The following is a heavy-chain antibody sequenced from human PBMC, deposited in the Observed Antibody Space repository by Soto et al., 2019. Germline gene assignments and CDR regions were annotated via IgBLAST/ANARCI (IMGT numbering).Heavy chain of an antibody. J-gene: IGHJ5*02. D-gene: IGHD3-10*01. Sequence: PSQTLSLTCAISGDSVSSYSADWNWIRQSPSGGLEWLGRTYYRSRFFSDYAESVKSRIIINPDTSKNQFSLQLKSVTPEDTAVYYCVRDRYSSSGWFDPWGQGTPVTVSS. CDR2: TYYRSRFFS. V-gene: IGHV6-1*01. CDR3: VRDRYSSSGWFDP. CDR1: GDSVSSYSAD.